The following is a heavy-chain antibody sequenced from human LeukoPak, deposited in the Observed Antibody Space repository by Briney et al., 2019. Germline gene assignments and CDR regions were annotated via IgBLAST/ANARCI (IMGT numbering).Heavy chain of an antibody. CDR3: ARVYSTIFGVVRNWFDP. CDR2: ISSSSSYI. D-gene: IGHD3-3*01. V-gene: IGHV3-21*05. Sequence: GGSLRLSCAASGFTFSSYSMNWVRQAPGKGLEWVSYISSSSSYIYYADSVKGRFTISRDNAKNPLYLQMNSLRAEDTAVYYCARVYSTIFGVVRNWFDPWGQGTLVTVSS. CDR1: GFTFSSYS. J-gene: IGHJ5*02.